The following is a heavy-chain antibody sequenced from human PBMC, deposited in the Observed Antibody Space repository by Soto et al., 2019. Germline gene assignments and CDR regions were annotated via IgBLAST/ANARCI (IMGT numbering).Heavy chain of an antibody. V-gene: IGHV3-23*01. CDR2: FRTSGDDGTT. J-gene: IGHJ4*02. Sequence: HPGGSLRLSCAASGFTFSSYSMSWVRQAPGKGLEWVSGFRTSGDDGTTYYADSVKGRFTISRDNSKNMLFLQMNSLRAEATAIYYCAKKVNSGPGSQYFDYWGQGTLVTVSS. CDR3: AKKVNSGPGSQYFDY. CDR1: GFTFSSYS. D-gene: IGHD3-10*01.